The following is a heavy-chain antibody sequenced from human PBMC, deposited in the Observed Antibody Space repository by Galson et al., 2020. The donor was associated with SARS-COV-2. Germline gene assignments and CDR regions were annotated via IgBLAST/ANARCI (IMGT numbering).Heavy chain of an antibody. V-gene: IGHV2-5*02. CDR2: IYWDDDE. CDR1: GFSLTTSGVG. Sequence: SGPTLVKPTQNLTLTCTFSGFSLTTSGVGVGWIRQPPGKALEWLALIYWDDDERYSPSLKSRLTITKDTSKHQVVLTMTNMDPVDTATYYCVHQPFYGSGVYFDYWGQGALVTVSA. D-gene: IGHD3-10*01. J-gene: IGHJ4*02. CDR3: VHQPFYGSGVYFDY.